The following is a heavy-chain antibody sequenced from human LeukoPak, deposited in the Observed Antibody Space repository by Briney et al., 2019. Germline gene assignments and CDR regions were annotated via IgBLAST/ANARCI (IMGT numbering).Heavy chain of an antibody. CDR1: GFTFSSYA. Sequence: GGSLRLSCAASGFTFSSYAMSWVRQAPGKGLEWVSAISGSGGSTYYADSVKGRFTISRDNSKNTLYLQMNSLRAEDTAVYYCAKDLRQQKMKRRATVVDIAFDIWGQGTMVTVSS. V-gene: IGHV3-23*01. D-gene: IGHD4-23*01. J-gene: IGHJ3*02. CDR2: ISGSGGST. CDR3: AKDLRQQKMKRRATVVDIAFDI.